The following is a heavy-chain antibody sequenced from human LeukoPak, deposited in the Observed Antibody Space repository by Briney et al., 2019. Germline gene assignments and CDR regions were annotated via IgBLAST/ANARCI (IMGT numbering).Heavy chain of an antibody. CDR1: GYTFTGYY. V-gene: IGHV1-2*02. Sequence: ASVKVSCKASGYTFTGYYMHWVRQAPGQGLEWMGWINPNSGGTNYAQKFQGRVTMTRDTSISTAYMELSRLRSDDTAVYYCARSVVRGVSPQFDYWGQGTLVTVSS. D-gene: IGHD3-10*01. CDR3: ARSVVRGVSPQFDY. CDR2: INPNSGGT. J-gene: IGHJ4*02.